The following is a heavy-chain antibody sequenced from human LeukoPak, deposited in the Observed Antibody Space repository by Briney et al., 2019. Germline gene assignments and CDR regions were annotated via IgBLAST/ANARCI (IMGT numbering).Heavy chain of an antibody. D-gene: IGHD3-22*01. V-gene: IGHV3-23*01. CDR3: AKDVYYYDSSGYFGY. CDR2: LSSSGGST. CDR1: GFTFSNYG. Sequence: GGSLRPSCAASGFTFSNYGMNWVRQAPGKGLEWVSALSSSGGSTYYADSVKGRFTISRDNSKNTLYLQMNSLRAEDTAVYYCAKDVYYYDSSGYFGYWGQGTLVTVSS. J-gene: IGHJ4*02.